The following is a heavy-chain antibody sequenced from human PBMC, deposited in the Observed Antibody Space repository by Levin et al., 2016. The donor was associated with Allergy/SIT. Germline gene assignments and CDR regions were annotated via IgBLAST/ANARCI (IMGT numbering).Heavy chain of an antibody. CDR3: ARLTEADILLWFGEQIDY. Sequence: RQAPGKGLEWIGSIYYSGSTYYNPSLKSRVTISVDTSKNQFSLKLSSVTAADTAVYYCARLTEADILLWFGEQIDYWGQGTLVTVSS. D-gene: IGHD3-10*01. V-gene: IGHV4-39*01. J-gene: IGHJ4*02. CDR2: IYYSGST.